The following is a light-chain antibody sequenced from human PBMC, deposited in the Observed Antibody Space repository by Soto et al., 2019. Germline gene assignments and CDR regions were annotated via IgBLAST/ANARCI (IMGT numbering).Light chain of an antibody. Sequence: DIHLTQSPSFLSASVGDRVTITCRASQGIDSNLAWYQQKPGRAPKLLIYTASALQSGVPSRFRGSGSGTEFTLTISTLQPEDLANYYCQQLNGYPLTFGGGTKVEIK. V-gene: IGKV1-9*01. CDR3: QQLNGYPLT. CDR1: QGIDSN. CDR2: TAS. J-gene: IGKJ4*01.